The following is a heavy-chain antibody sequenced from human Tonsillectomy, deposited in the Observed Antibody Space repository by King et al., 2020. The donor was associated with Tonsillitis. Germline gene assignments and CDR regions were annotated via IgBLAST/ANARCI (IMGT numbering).Heavy chain of an antibody. V-gene: IGHV1-18*04. CDR3: ARESSGSYYYYYGMDV. Sequence: QLVQSGAEVKKPGASVKVSCKASGYTFTSYSISWVRQAPGQGLEWMGWISAYNGDTNSAQKLQGRVTMTTDTSRSTAYTELRSLRSDDTAMYYCARESSGSYYYYYGMDVWGQGTTVTVSS. CDR1: GYTFTSYS. CDR2: ISAYNGDT. J-gene: IGHJ6*02. D-gene: IGHD1-26*01.